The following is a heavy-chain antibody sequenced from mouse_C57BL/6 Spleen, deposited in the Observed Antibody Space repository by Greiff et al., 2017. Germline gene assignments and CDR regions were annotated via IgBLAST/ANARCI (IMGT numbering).Heavy chain of an antibody. Sequence: EVQVVESGAELVKPGASVKLSCTASGFNIKDYYMHWVKQRTEQGLEWIGRLDPEDGETTYAPKFQGKATITADTSSNTAYLQLSSLTSDDTAVYYGAIPTVVATVDYWGQGTTRTVSS. CDR3: AIPTVVATVDY. J-gene: IGHJ2*01. D-gene: IGHD1-1*01. CDR2: LDPEDGET. V-gene: IGHV14-2*01. CDR1: GFNIKDYY.